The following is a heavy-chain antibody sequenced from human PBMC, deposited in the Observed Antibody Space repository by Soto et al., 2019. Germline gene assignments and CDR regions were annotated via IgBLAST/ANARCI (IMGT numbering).Heavy chain of an antibody. CDR3: AKEGEMATMPQY. J-gene: IGHJ4*02. CDR1: GFTFSSYA. D-gene: IGHD5-12*01. V-gene: IGHV3-23*01. CDR2: ISGSGGST. Sequence: PGGSLRLSCAASGFTFSSYAMSRVRQAPGKGLEWVSAISGSGGSTYYADSVKGWFTISRDNSKNTLYLQMNSLRAEDTAVYYCAKEGEMATMPQYWGQGTLVTVSS.